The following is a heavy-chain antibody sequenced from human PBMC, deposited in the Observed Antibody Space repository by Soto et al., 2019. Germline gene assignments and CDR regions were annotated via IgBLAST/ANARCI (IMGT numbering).Heavy chain of an antibody. CDR3: ARGCWNYDILTGYYGAAVDY. V-gene: IGHV4-39*01. CDR2: IYYSGST. CDR1: GGSISSSSYY. D-gene: IGHD3-9*01. J-gene: IGHJ4*02. Sequence: SETLSLTCTVSGGSISSSSYYWGWIRQPPGKGLEWIGSIYYSGSTYYNPSLKSRVTISVDTSKNQFSLKLSSVTAADTAVYYCARGCWNYDILTGYYGAAVDYWGQGTLVTVSS.